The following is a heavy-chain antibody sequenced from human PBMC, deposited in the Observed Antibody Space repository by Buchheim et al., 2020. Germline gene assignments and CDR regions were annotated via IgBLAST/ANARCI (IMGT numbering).Heavy chain of an antibody. CDR1: GYTFTNYY. Sequence: QVQLVQSGAEVKTPGAPVKVSCKASGYTFTNYYIHWVRQAPGQGLEWMGIINPSGGSTSYAQKFQGRVTMTRDTSTSTVYMELSSLRSEDTAVYYCARVLLLYYYDSSGGAFDIWGQGT. V-gene: IGHV1-46*03. CDR2: INPSGGST. CDR3: ARVLLLYYYDSSGGAFDI. J-gene: IGHJ3*02. D-gene: IGHD3-22*01.